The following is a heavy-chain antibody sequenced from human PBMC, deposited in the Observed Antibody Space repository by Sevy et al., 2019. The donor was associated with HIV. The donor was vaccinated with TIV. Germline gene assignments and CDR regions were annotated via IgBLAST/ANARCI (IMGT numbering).Heavy chain of an antibody. J-gene: IGHJ6*03. Sequence: GGSLRLSCAASGFTFSGSAMHWVRQASGKGLEWVGRIRSKANSYATAYAASVKGRFTISRDDSKNTAYLQMNSLKTEDTAVYYCTTLDDAPAYYYYMDVWGKGTTVTVSS. V-gene: IGHV3-73*01. CDR3: TTLDDAPAYYYYMDV. CDR1: GFTFSGSA. CDR2: IRSKANSYAT.